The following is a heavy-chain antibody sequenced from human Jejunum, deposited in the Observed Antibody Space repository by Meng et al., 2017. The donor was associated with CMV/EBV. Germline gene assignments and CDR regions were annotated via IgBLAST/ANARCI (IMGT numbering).Heavy chain of an antibody. Sequence: EGQVFESGGVLGQPVVSLRLSCAASGFPFSTNVMSWVRQAPGQGLEWVSAISGSDDSTYYAESVKGRFTISRDNSKNTLYLQMNSLRAEDTDVYYCAATGGVVIRGLHFDYWGQGTLVTVSS. CDR3: AATGGVVIRGLHFDY. J-gene: IGHJ4*02. V-gene: IGHV3-23*01. CDR1: GFPFSTNV. CDR2: ISGSDDST. D-gene: IGHD3-3*01.